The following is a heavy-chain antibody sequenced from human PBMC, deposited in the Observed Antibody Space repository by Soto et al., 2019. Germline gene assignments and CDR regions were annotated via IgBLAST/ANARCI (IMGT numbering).Heavy chain of an antibody. CDR1: GFTFDDNA. J-gene: IGHJ3*02. CDR2: ISYDGSNK. CDR3: AKDGNYQDSSGYYYSDAFDI. D-gene: IGHD3-22*01. Sequence: PGGSLRLSCAASGFTFDDNAMHWVRQAPEKGLEWVAVISYDGSNKYYADSVKGRFTISRDNSKNTLYLQMNSLRAEDTAVYYCAKDGNYQDSSGYYYSDAFDIWGQGTMVTVSS. V-gene: IGHV3-30*18.